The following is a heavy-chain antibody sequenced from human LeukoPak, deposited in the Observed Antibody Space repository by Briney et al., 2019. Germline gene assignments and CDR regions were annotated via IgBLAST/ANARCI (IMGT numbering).Heavy chain of an antibody. CDR1: GYTFTTYD. V-gene: IGHV1-18*01. CDR3: ARVFGAHWFDP. J-gene: IGHJ5*02. Sequence: AAVTVSFKASGYTFTTYDITWVRQAPGQGGEGMGWISASSGNTNYAQNLQGRVTMPPDTFTSTPYMELRSLRSDDTAVYSCARVFGAHWFDPWGQGTLVTVSS. CDR2: ISASSGNT. D-gene: IGHD3-10*01.